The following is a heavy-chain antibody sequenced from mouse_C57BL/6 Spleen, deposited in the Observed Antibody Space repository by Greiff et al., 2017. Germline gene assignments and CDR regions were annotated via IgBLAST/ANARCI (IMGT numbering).Heavy chain of an antibody. Sequence: EVMLVESGGGLVKPGGSLKLSCAASGFTFSSYAMSWVRQTPEKRLEWVATISDGGSYTYYPDNVKGRFTISRDNAKNNLYLQMSHLKSEDTAMYYCARDRDYSNLYAMDYWGQGTSVTVSS. D-gene: IGHD2-5*01. CDR2: ISDGGSYT. V-gene: IGHV5-4*01. J-gene: IGHJ4*01. CDR1: GFTFSSYA. CDR3: ARDRDYSNLYAMDY.